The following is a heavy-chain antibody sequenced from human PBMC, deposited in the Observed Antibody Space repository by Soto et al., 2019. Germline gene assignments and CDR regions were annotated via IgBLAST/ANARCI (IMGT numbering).Heavy chain of an antibody. Sequence: QVQLVQSGAEVKKPGSSVKVSCKASGGTFSSYTISWVRQAPGQGLEWMGRIIPILGIANYAQKFQGRVTITADKSTSTADMELSSLRSEDTAVYYCARMYYDSSGYYVSYFDYWGQGTLVTVSS. V-gene: IGHV1-69*02. J-gene: IGHJ4*02. CDR2: IIPILGIA. D-gene: IGHD3-22*01. CDR1: GGTFSSYT. CDR3: ARMYYDSSGYYVSYFDY.